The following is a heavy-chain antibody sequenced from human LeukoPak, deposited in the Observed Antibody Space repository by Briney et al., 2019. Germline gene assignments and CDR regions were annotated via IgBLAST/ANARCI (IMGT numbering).Heavy chain of an antibody. D-gene: IGHD2-21*02. CDR3: ARDGDLVVVTAIISPVFDY. CDR2: IWYDGSNK. CDR1: GFTFSSYG. J-gene: IGHJ4*02. V-gene: IGHV3-33*01. Sequence: QSGGSLRLSCAASGFTFSSYGMHWVRQAPGKGLEWVAVIWYDGSNKYYADSVKGRFTISRDNSKNTLYLQMNSLRAEDTAVYYCARDGDLVVVTAIISPVFDYWGQGTLVTVSS.